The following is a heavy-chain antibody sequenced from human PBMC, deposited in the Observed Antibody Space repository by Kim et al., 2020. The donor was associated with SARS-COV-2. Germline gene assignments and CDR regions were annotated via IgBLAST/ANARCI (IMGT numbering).Heavy chain of an antibody. CDR1: GFTFSNYG. Sequence: GGSLRLSCGASGFTFSNYGMTWVRQAPGKGLEWVSSISGSGGRTYSADSVKGRFTISRDNSKNTLYLQMNSLRVDDTAVYYCAKHYGAPVESTWFDPWGQGTLVTVSS. D-gene: IGHD3-16*01. CDR2: ISGSGGRT. J-gene: IGHJ5*02. CDR3: AKHYGAPVESTWFDP. V-gene: IGHV3-23*01.